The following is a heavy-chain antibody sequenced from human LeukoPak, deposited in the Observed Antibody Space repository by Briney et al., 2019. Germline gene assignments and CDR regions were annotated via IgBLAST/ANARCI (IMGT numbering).Heavy chain of an antibody. J-gene: IGHJ4*02. CDR2: IYYSGST. V-gene: IGHV4-39*01. Sequence: SETLSLTCTVSGGSISGSSYYWGWIRQPPGKGLEWIGSIYYSGSTYYNPSLKSRVTISVDTSKNHFPLKLTSVTAADTAVYYCARQTGGYYLIDFWGQGTLVTVSS. D-gene: IGHD3-22*01. CDR3: ARQTGGYYLIDF. CDR1: GGSISGSSYY.